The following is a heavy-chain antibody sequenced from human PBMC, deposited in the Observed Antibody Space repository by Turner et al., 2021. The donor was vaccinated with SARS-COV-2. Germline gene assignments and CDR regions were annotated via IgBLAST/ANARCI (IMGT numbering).Heavy chain of an antibody. D-gene: IGHD5-18*01. CDR3: ARLVDTLDYYNGMDV. J-gene: IGHJ6*02. CDR2: IYYSGST. V-gene: IGHV4-39*01. CDR1: GGSISSSSYY. Sequence: QLQLQESGPGPVKPSATLSLTCTVSGGSISSSSYYWGWIRQPPGKGLAWIGSIYYSGSTYYNPSLKSRVTISVDTSKNQFSLKLSSVTAADTAVYYCARLVDTLDYYNGMDVWGQGTTVTVFS.